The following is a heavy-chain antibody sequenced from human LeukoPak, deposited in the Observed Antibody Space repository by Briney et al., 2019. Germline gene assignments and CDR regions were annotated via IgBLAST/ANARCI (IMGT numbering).Heavy chain of an antibody. J-gene: IGHJ4*02. CDR3: ARDSDDYGDYDGGANFDY. Sequence: PGGSLRLSCAASGFTFSSYSMNWVRQAPGKGLEWVSSISSSSSYIYYADSVKGRFTISRDNAKNSLYLQMNSLRAEDTAVYYCARDSDDYGDYDGGANFDYWGQGTLVTVSS. V-gene: IGHV3-21*01. D-gene: IGHD4-17*01. CDR2: ISSSSSYI. CDR1: GFTFSSYS.